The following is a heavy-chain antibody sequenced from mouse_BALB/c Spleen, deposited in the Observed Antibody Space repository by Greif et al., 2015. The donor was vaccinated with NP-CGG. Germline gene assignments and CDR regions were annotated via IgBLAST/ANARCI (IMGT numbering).Heavy chain of an antibody. CDR3: VRNYGGGYYYAMDY. D-gene: IGHD1-1*01. Sequence: VMLVESGPGLVQPSQSLSITCTVSGFSLTSYGVHWVRQSPGKGLEWLGVIWSGGSTDYNAAFISRLSISKDNSKSQVFFKVNSLQANDTAIYYCVRNYGGGYYYAMDYWGQGTSVTVSS. V-gene: IGHV2-2*02. J-gene: IGHJ4*01. CDR2: IWSGGST. CDR1: GFSLTSYG.